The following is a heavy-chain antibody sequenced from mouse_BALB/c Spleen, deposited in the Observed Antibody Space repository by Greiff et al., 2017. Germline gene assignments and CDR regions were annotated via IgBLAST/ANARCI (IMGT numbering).Heavy chain of an antibody. CDR1: GYTFTDYY. CDR3: AKGSYYRYGYAMDY. V-gene: IGHV1-84*02. Sequence: QVQLKQSGPELVKPGASVKISCKASGYTFTDYYINWVKQKPGQGLEWIGWIYPGSGTTKYNEKFKGKATLTVDTSSSTAYMQLSSLTSEDTAVYFCAKGSYYRYGYAMDYWGQGTSVTVSS. CDR2: IYPGSGTT. D-gene: IGHD2-14*01. J-gene: IGHJ4*01.